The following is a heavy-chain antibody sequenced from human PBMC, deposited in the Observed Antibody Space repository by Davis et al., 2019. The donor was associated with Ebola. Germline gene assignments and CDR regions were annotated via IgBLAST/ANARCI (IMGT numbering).Heavy chain of an antibody. Sequence: SVTVSCKTSGCSFSSHPISWVRQAPRQGLEWMGGIIPIFDKPHYAQKCQGRITITADASTSTAYMELSSLRSEDTATYFCARDFDGGNYYFDYWGPGTPVTVSS. J-gene: IGHJ4*02. CDR1: GCSFSSHP. CDR2: IIPIFDKP. D-gene: IGHD3-9*01. V-gene: IGHV1-69*13. CDR3: ARDFDGGNYYFDY.